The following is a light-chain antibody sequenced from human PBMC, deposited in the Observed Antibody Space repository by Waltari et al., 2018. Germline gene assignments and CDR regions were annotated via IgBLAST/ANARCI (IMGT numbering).Light chain of an antibody. CDR1: QSLSSY. Sequence: EIVLTQSPATLSLSPGERATLSCRASQSLSSYLAWYQQKPGQAPRLLIDDASKRVTGTPARFSGSGSGTDFTLTISSLEPEDFAVYYCQQRSDWRGLTFGGGTKVEIK. CDR3: QQRSDWRGLT. CDR2: DAS. J-gene: IGKJ4*01. V-gene: IGKV3-11*01.